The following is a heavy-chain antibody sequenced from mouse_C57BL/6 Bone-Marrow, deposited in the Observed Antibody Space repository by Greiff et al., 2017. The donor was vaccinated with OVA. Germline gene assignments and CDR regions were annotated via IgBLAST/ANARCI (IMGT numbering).Heavy chain of an antibody. CDR1: GFNIKDYY. Sequence: EVKVVESGAELVKPGASVKLSCTASGFNIKDYYMHWVKQRTEQGLEWIGRIDPEDGETKYAPKFQGKATITADTSSNTAYLQLSSLTSEDTAVYYCARNYGSSPLFDYWGQGTTLTVSS. D-gene: IGHD1-1*01. CDR3: ARNYGSSPLFDY. V-gene: IGHV14-2*01. J-gene: IGHJ2*01. CDR2: IDPEDGET.